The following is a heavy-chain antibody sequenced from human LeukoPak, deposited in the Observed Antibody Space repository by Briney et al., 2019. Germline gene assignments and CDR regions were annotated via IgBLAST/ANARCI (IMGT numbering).Heavy chain of an antibody. CDR1: GGSISSSSYY. CDR2: IYYSGST. D-gene: IGHD3-22*01. J-gene: IGHJ4*02. V-gene: IGHV4-39*01. Sequence: SETLSLTCTVSGGSISSSSYYWGWIRQPPGKGLEWIGSIYYSGSTYYNPSLKSRVTISVDTSKNQFSLKLSSVTAADTAVYYCARHSSGYYYTPKVGYYFDYWGLGTLVTVSS. CDR3: ARHSSGYYYTPKVGYYFDY.